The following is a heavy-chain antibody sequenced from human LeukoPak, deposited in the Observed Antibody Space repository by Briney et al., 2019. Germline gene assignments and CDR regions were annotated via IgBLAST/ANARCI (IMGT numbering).Heavy chain of an antibody. D-gene: IGHD2-15*01. V-gene: IGHV3-23*01. Sequence: PGGSLRLSCAASGFTFSSYGMSWVRQAPGKGLEWVSAISGSGGSTYYADSVKGRFTNSRDNSKNTLYLQMNSLRAEDTAVYYCAKDLGNIVVVVAATLRGDVWGKGTTVTVSS. CDR3: AKDLGNIVVVVAATLRGDV. J-gene: IGHJ6*04. CDR1: GFTFSSYG. CDR2: ISGSGGST.